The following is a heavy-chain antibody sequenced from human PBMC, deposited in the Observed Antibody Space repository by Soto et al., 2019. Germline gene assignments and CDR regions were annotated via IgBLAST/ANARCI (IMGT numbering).Heavy chain of an antibody. CDR3: ARGYCGSISCYAGAFDI. Sequence: PGGSLRLSCAASGFTFSNYWMSWVRQAPGKGLEWVANIKQDGSEKYYVDSVKGRFTISRDNAKNSLYLQMNSLRAEDTAVYYCARGYCGSISCYAGAFDIWGQGTMVTVSS. CDR2: IKQDGSEK. V-gene: IGHV3-7*03. J-gene: IGHJ3*02. D-gene: IGHD2-2*01. CDR1: GFTFSNYW.